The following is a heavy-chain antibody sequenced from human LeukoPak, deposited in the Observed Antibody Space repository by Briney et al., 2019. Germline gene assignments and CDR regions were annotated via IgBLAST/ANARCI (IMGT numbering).Heavy chain of an antibody. CDR3: ARLYNHNWFDP. CDR2: IYYTGNT. D-gene: IGHD3-16*02. J-gene: IGHJ5*02. CDR1: GDSISSYC. Sequence: SDTLSLTCTVSGDSISSYCWSWIRQPPGRGLEWIGYIYYTGNTNYNPSLKSRVTISIDTSKNQFSLKLSSVTAADTAMYYCARLYNHNWFDPWGQGTLVTVSS. V-gene: IGHV4-59*07.